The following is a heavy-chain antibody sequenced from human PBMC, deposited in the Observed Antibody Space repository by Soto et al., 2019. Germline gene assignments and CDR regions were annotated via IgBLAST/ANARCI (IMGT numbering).Heavy chain of an antibody. CDR1: GFTFSSYA. D-gene: IGHD5-12*01. V-gene: IGHV3-30-3*01. CDR3: ARDSARRYSGYDSYYYYGMDV. J-gene: IGHJ6*02. Sequence: GGSLRLSCAASGFTFSSYAMHWVRQAPGKGLEWVAVISYDGSNKYYADSVKGRFTISRDNSKNTLYLQMNSLRAEDTAVYYCARDSARRYSGYDSYYYYGMDVWGQGTTVTVSS. CDR2: ISYDGSNK.